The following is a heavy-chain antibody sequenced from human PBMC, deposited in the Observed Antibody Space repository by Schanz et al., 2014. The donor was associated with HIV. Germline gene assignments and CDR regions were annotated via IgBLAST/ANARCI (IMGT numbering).Heavy chain of an antibody. D-gene: IGHD3-22*01. Sequence: QVQLQESGPGLVKPSQTLSLTCTVSGGSISSGGYYWSWIRQHPGKGLEWIGYIYYSGSTYYNPSLKSRVTIALDTSKIQFSLKLSSVTAADTAVYYCARGYYDSSGYIHAFDIWGQGTMVTVSS. J-gene: IGHJ3*02. V-gene: IGHV4-31*03. CDR1: GGSISSGGYY. CDR2: IYYSGST. CDR3: ARGYYDSSGYIHAFDI.